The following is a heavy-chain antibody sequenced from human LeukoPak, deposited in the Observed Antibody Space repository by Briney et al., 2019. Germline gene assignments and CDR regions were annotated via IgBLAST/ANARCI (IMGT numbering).Heavy chain of an antibody. CDR2: ISAYNGNT. J-gene: IGHJ4*02. V-gene: IGHV1-18*01. D-gene: IGHD6-19*01. CDR3: ARGPYSSGWYGCPDY. CDR1: GYTFTSYG. Sequence: ASVKVSCKASGYTFTSYGISWVRQAPGQGLEWMGWISAYNGNTNYAQKLQGRVTITRDTSASTAYMDLSSLRSEDTAVYYCARGPYSSGWYGCPDYWGQGTLVTVSS.